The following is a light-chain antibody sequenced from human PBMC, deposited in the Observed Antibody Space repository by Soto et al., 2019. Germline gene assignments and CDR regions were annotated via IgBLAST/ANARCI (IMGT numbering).Light chain of an antibody. J-gene: IGKJ5*01. CDR2: AAS. CDR3: QQFKNYTIT. Sequence: IHLTQSPSSLSASVGNRFTVTCRASEDISSYLVWYQQKTGPAPKLLIYAASALHSGVPSRLRGSGSGTDLTLTISSLNNEDFEVYLCQQFKNYTITFGQGTRLEIK. CDR1: EDISSY. V-gene: IGKV1-9*01.